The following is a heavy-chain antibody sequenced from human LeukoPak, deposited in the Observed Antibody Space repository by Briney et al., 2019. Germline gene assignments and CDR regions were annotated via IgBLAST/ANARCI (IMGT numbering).Heavy chain of an antibody. V-gene: IGHV3-23*01. D-gene: IGHD3-22*01. CDR2: ISGSGGST. J-gene: IGHJ4*02. CDR1: GFTFSSYA. Sequence: GGSLRLSCAASGFTFSSYAMSWVRQAPGKGLEWVSAISGSGGSTYYADSVKGRFTISRDNSKNTLYLQMNSLRAEDTAVYYCAKGSLTVRRYYYDYDSSGSTYYFDYWGQGTLVTVSS. CDR3: AKGSLTVRRYYYDYDSSGSTYYFDY.